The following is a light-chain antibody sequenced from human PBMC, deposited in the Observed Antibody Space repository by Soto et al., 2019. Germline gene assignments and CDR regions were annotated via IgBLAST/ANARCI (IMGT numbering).Light chain of an antibody. Sequence: DIQMTQAPSSLSASVGDRVTITCRASQSIRNDLGWYQQKPAQAPKRLLYAASTLQNGVPTRFSSSGSGTKFTLTISSLQPEDFATYYCQHHNSYRALTFGGGTKVEIK. V-gene: IGKV1-17*01. CDR2: AAS. J-gene: IGKJ4*01. CDR3: QHHNSYRALT. CDR1: QSIRND.